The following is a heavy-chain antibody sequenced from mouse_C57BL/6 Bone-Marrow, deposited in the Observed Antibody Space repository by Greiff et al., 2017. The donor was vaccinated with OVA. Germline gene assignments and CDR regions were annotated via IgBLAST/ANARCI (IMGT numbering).Heavy chain of an antibody. CDR2: IYPRSGNS. D-gene: IGHD1-1*01. J-gene: IGHJ4*01. V-gene: IGHV1-81*01. CDR3: ARERVLLHDYYAMDY. Sequence: VMLVESGAELARPGASVTLSCKASGYTFTSYGISWVKQRTGQGLEWIGEIYPRSGNSYYNEKFKGKATLTADKSSSTAYMELRSLTSEDSAVYFWARERVLLHDYYAMDYWGQGTSVTVSS. CDR1: GYTFTSYG.